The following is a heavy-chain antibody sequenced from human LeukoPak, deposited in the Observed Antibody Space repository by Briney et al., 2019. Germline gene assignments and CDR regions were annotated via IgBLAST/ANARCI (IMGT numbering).Heavy chain of an antibody. V-gene: IGHV3-23*01. CDR1: GFTFSSYA. Sequence: GGSLRLSCAASGFTFSSYAMSWVRQAPGKGLEWVSPISGSGGSTYYADSVKGRFTISRDNSKNTLYLQMNSLRAEDTAVYYCARNYYYYDSSGPGYWGQGTLVTVSS. D-gene: IGHD3-22*01. CDR2: ISGSGGST. CDR3: ARNYYYYDSSGPGY. J-gene: IGHJ4*02.